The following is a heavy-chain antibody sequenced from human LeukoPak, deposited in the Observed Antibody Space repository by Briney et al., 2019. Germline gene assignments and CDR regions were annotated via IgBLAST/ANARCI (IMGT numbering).Heavy chain of an antibody. Sequence: ASETLSLTCAVYGGSFSGYYWSWIRQPAGKGLEWIGRIYTSGSTNYNPSLKSRVTISVDTSKNQFSLKLSSVTAADTAVYYCASNSYSGSSWGQGTLVTVSS. D-gene: IGHD1-26*01. CDR1: GGSFSGYY. CDR3: ASNSYSGSS. CDR2: IYTSGST. V-gene: IGHV4-59*10. J-gene: IGHJ5*02.